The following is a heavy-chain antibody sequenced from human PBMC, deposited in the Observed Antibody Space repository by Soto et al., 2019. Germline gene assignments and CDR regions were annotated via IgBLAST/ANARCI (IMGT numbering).Heavy chain of an antibody. V-gene: IGHV3-21*01. Sequence: GWSLRLSCAASVFTFISYSMNWVRQAPGKGLEWVSSISSSSSYIYCADSVKGRFTISRDNAKNSLYLQMSSLRAEDTAVYYCASGLRAYYYDSSGYVQGAFDIWGQGTMVTVSS. CDR2: ISSSSSYI. D-gene: IGHD3-22*01. J-gene: IGHJ3*02. CDR3: ASGLRAYYYDSSGYVQGAFDI. CDR1: VFTFISYS.